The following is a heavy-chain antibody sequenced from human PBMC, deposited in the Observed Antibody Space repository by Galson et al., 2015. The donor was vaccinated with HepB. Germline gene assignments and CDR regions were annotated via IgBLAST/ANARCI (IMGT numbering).Heavy chain of an antibody. CDR3: AREPFYYDSSGYYYVPYFDY. J-gene: IGHJ4*02. CDR2: ISPYYGNT. Sequence: SVKVSCKASGYSFSSSGISWVRQAPGQGLEWMGWISPYYGNTNYAEDFQGRVTMTADTSTNTAYMELRSLTSDDTAVYYCAREPFYYDSSGYYYVPYFDYWGQGTLVTVSS. V-gene: IGHV1-18*01. D-gene: IGHD3-22*01. CDR1: GYSFSSSG.